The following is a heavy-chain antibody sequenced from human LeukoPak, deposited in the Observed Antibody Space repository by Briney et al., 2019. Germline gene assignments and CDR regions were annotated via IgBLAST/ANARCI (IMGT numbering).Heavy chain of an antibody. CDR2: IIPIFGTA. Sequence: SVTVSFKASGGTFSSYAISWVRQAPGQGGEWMGGIIPIFGTANYAQKFQGRVTITADESTSTAYVELSSLRSEDTAVYYCARTDCGGDCYSSRGWFDPWGQGTLVTVSS. D-gene: IGHD2-21*02. J-gene: IGHJ5*02. V-gene: IGHV1-69*13. CDR1: GGTFSSYA. CDR3: ARTDCGGDCYSSRGWFDP.